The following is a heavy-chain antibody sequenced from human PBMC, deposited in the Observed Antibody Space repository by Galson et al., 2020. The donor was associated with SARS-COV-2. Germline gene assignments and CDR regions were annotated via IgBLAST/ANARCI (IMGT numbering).Heavy chain of an antibody. D-gene: IGHD3-10*01. CDR1: GYTLTELS. CDR2: FDPEDGET. CDR3: ATAPSMVRGGWFDP. V-gene: IGHV1-24*01. J-gene: IGHJ5*02. Sequence: GESLKISCKVSGYTLTELSMHWVRQAPGKGLEWMGGFDPEDGETIYAQKFQGRVTMTEDTSTDTAYMELSSLRSEDTAVYYCATAPSMVRGGWFDPWGQGTLVTVSS.